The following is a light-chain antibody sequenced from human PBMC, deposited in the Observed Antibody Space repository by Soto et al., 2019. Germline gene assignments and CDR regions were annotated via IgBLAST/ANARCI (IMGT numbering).Light chain of an antibody. CDR2: RN. V-gene: IGLV1-47*01. CDR1: RSNIGRNF. J-gene: IGLJ3*02. CDR3: ASWDDTLDAQV. Sequence: QSALTQSPSASGTPGQRVTISCSGSRSNIGRNFVYWYQQVPGTAPRLLIQRNKRPSGVPDRFSGSKSGTSVSLAISGLRSDDEATYYCASWDDTLDAQVFGGGTKLTVL.